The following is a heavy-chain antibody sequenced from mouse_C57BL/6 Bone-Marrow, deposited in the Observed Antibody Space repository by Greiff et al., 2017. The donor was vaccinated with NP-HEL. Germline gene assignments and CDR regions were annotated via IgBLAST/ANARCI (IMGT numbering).Heavy chain of an antibody. CDR2: IHPNSGST. Sequence: VQLQQPGAELVKPGASVKLSCKASGYTFTSYWMHWVKQRPGQGLEWIGMIHPNSGSTNYNEKFKSRATLTVDKSSGTAYLQLRSLTSEASAFYSCPRSYCSNGDYFDYWGQGTTLTVSS. D-gene: IGHD2-5*01. CDR1: GYTFTSYW. J-gene: IGHJ2*01. V-gene: IGHV1-64*01. CDR3: PRSYCSNGDYFDY.